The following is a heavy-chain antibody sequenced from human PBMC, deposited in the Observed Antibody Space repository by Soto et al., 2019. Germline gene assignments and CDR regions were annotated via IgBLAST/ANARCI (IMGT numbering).Heavy chain of an antibody. CDR3: ARRSSRSFDY. CDR2: IYYSGST. CDR1: GGSINSGAYY. V-gene: IGHV4-31*03. J-gene: IGHJ4*02. D-gene: IGHD6-13*01. Sequence: PSETLSLTCTVSGGSINSGAYYWSWIRQHPGKGLEWIGYIYYSGSTYYNPSLKSRVSVSKDPSKNQFSVKLSSVTAADTAVYYCARRSSRSFDYWGQGTLVTVSS.